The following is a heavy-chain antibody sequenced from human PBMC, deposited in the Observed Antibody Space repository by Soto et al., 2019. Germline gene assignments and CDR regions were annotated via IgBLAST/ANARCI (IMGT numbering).Heavy chain of an antibody. CDR2: IYPGDSDT. Sequence: PGGSLKISCKGSGYSFTSYWIGWVRQMPGKGLEWMGIIYPGDSDTRYSPSFQGQVTISADKSISTAYLQWSSLKASDTAMYYCASLYNRNPDKKEESFDYWGQGTLVTVSS. CDR3: ASLYNRNPDKKEESFDY. V-gene: IGHV5-51*01. D-gene: IGHD1-20*01. CDR1: GYSFTSYW. J-gene: IGHJ4*02.